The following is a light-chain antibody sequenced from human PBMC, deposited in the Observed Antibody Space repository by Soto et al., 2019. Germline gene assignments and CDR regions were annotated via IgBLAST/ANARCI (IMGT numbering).Light chain of an antibody. CDR1: QGISSY. CDR3: QQYYSYPLT. Sequence: AIRMTQSPSSCSASTGDRVTITCRASQGISSYLAWYQQKPGKAPKLLIYVASTSQSWVPSRFSGSGSWTDFTLTISCLQSEDFAPYCCQQYYSYPLTFGGGTKVEIK. J-gene: IGKJ4*01. CDR2: VAS. V-gene: IGKV1-8*01.